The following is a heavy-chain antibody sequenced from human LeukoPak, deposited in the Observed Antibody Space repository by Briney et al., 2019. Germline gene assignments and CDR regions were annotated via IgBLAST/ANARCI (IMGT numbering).Heavy chain of an antibody. CDR1: GGSFSGYY. J-gene: IGHJ6*02. CDR2: MNHSGST. CDR3: ARADYLYGMDG. V-gene: IGHV4-34*01. Sequence: PSETLSLTCAVYGGSFSGYYWSWIRQPPGKGLEWIGEMNHSGSTNYNPCLKCRVTIAVDPSKNQFALKLSSVTAADTAVYDWARADYLYGMDGWGQGSTVTVSS.